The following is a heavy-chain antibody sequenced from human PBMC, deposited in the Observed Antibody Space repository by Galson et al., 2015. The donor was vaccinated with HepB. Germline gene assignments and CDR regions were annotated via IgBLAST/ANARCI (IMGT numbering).Heavy chain of an antibody. Sequence: SLRLSCAASGFTFSSYGMHWVRQAPGKGLEWVAVIWYDGSNKYYADSVKGRFTISRDNSKNTLYLQMNSLRAEDTAVYYCARDVALLHFDYWGQGTLVTVSS. J-gene: IGHJ4*02. V-gene: IGHV3-33*08. CDR3: ARDVALLHFDY. CDR1: GFTFSSYG. CDR2: IWYDGSNK.